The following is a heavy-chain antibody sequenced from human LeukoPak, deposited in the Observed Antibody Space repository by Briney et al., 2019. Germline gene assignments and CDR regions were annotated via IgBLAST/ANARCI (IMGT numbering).Heavy chain of an antibody. CDR1: GGTFSSYA. J-gene: IGHJ3*02. CDR3: ATINDYGDYLHDAFDI. Sequence: ASVKVSCKASGGTFSSYAISWVRQAPGQGLEWMGRIIPILGIANYAQKFQGRVTITADKSTSTAYMELSSLRSEDTAVYYCATINDYGDYLHDAFDIWGQGTMVTVSS. D-gene: IGHD4-17*01. CDR2: IIPILGIA. V-gene: IGHV1-69*04.